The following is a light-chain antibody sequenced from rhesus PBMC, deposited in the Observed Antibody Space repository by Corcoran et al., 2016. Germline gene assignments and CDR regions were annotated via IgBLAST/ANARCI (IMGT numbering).Light chain of an antibody. V-gene: IGKV1-25*01. CDR3: QHNYGTPYS. J-gene: IGKJ2*01. CDR1: QGITND. Sequence: DIQMTQSPSSLSASVGDRVTITCRASQGITNDLAWYQQKPGETPKLLMYEASSLQSGIPSRFSGSGSRTDFTLTISSLQSEDVATYYCQHNYGTPYSFGQGTKLEIK. CDR2: EAS.